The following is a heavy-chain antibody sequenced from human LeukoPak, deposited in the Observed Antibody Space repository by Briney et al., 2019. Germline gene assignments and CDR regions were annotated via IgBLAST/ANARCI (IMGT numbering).Heavy chain of an antibody. CDR2: ISSSSGSI. J-gene: IGHJ3*02. CDR1: GFTFSSYS. V-gene: IGHV3-48*01. Sequence: PGGSLRLSCAASGFTFSSYSMKWVRQAQGKGLEWVSYISSSSGSIYYADSVKGRFTISRDNAKNSLYLQMNSLRAEDTAVYYCARYVGYEASDIWGQGTMVTVSS. CDR3: ARYVGYEASDI. D-gene: IGHD1-1*01.